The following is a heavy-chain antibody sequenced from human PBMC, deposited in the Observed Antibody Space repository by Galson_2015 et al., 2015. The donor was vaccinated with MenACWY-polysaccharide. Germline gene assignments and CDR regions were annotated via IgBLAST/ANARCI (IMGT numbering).Heavy chain of an antibody. J-gene: IGHJ4*02. Sequence: SLRLSCAASGFTFSSYAMSWVRQAPGKGLEWVSAISGSGGSTYYADSVKGRFAITRDNSKNTLYLQMNSLRAEDTAVYYCAKDGYSGGWSTSGPYYFDYWGQGTLVTVSS. CDR3: AKDGYSGGWSTSGPYYFDY. CDR2: ISGSGGST. CDR1: GFTFSSYA. V-gene: IGHV3-23*01. D-gene: IGHD6-19*01.